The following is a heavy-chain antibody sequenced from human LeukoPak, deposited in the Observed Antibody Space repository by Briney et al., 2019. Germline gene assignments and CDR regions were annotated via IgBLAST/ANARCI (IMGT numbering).Heavy chain of an antibody. D-gene: IGHD3-22*01. V-gene: IGHV3-21*01. CDR3: ARDGLKDSYDSSGYA. Sequence: PGGSLRLSCAASGVTSSSYSMSWVREAPGEGREWGSSISSSSSYIYYADSVQGRVTISRDNAKNSLYLQMNSLRAEDTAVYYCARDGLKDSYDSSGYAWGQGTLVTVSS. CDR1: GVTSSSYS. CDR2: ISSSSSYI. J-gene: IGHJ5*02.